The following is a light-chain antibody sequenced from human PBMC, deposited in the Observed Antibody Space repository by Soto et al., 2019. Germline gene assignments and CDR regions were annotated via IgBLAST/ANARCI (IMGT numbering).Light chain of an antibody. Sequence: DVVMTQSPLSLPVTLGQPASISCRSSRSLLYSDGNTYLSWFQQRPGQSPRRLLYKVSKRDSGVPDRFSGSGSGTDFTLKISRVEADDVGVSYCMQGTHWPPRPFGQGTKLEIK. J-gene: IGKJ1*01. CDR3: MQGTHWPPRP. CDR2: KVS. CDR1: RSLLYSDGNTY. V-gene: IGKV2-30*01.